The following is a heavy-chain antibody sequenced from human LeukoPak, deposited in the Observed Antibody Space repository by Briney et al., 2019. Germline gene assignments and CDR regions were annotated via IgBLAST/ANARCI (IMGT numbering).Heavy chain of an antibody. V-gene: IGHV1-2*05. Sequence: ASVKVSCKASGYTFTGYYMHWVRQAPGQGLEWMGRINPNSGGTNYAQKFQGSVTMTRDTSISTAYMELSRLRSDDTGVYYCAREGWGFGELRGYYFDYWGQGTLVTVS. D-gene: IGHD3-10*01. J-gene: IGHJ4*02. CDR1: GYTFTGYY. CDR3: AREGWGFGELRGYYFDY. CDR2: INPNSGGT.